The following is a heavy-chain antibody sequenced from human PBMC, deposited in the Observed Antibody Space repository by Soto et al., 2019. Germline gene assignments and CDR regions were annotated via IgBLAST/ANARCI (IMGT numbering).Heavy chain of an antibody. CDR2: IIPIFGTA. CDR3: ARDRGGYSYGRPRGLSDY. CDR1: GGTFSSYA. V-gene: IGHV1-69*01. J-gene: IGHJ4*02. D-gene: IGHD5-18*01. Sequence: QVQLVQSGAEVKKPGSSMKVSCKASGGTFSSYAISWVRQAPGRGLEWMGGIIPIFGTANYAQKFQGRVTITADESTSTAYMELSSLRSEDTAVYYCARDRGGYSYGRPRGLSDYWGQGTLVTVSS.